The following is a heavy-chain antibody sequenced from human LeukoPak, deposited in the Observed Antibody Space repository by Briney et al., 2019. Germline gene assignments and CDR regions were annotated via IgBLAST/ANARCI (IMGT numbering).Heavy chain of an antibody. Sequence: SLRLSCAASGFTFDHYAMHWVRQAPGKGLEWVSSISWNRDTIGYADSVEGRFTISRDNAKISVYLQMNSLRDEDTALYYCTKSGGAGSYYTPYYDSWGQGTLVTVSS. CDR2: ISWNRDTI. CDR1: GFTFDHYA. D-gene: IGHD3-10*01. J-gene: IGHJ4*02. CDR3: TKSGGAGSYYTPYYDS. V-gene: IGHV3-9*01.